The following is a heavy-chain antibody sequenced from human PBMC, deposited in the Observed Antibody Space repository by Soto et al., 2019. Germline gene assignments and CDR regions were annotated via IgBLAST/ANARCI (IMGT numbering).Heavy chain of an antibody. J-gene: IGHJ4*02. V-gene: IGHV3-30*18. D-gene: IGHD3-10*01. CDR3: AKSSQRGAPFDY. Sequence: HPGGSLRLSCAASGFTFSSYGMHWVRQAPGKGLEWVAVISYDGSNKYYADSVKGRFTISRDNSKNTLYLQMNSLRAEDTAVYYCAKSSQRGAPFDYWGQGTLVTVSS. CDR1: GFTFSSYG. CDR2: ISYDGSNK.